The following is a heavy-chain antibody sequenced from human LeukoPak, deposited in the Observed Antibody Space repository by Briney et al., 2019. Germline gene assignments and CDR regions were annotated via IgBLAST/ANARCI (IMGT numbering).Heavy chain of an antibody. D-gene: IGHD4-23*01. CDR1: GFINRNYA. V-gene: IGHV3-48*02. CDR3: ARGAPHMATRTRQVYYYGMDV. J-gene: IGHJ6*02. Sequence: PGGSLRLSCAASGFINRNYAMIWVRQAPGKGLEWVSYISSPGATIYQADSVKGRFAISRDNAKNLLFLQMNSLRDEDTAVYYCARGAPHMATRTRQVYYYGMDVWGQGTTVTVSS. CDR2: ISSPGATI.